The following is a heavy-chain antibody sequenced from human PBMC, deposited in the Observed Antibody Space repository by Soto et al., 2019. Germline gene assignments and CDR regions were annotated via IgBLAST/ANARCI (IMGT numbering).Heavy chain of an antibody. V-gene: IGHV4-39*01. Sequence: SETLSLTCTVSGGSISSSSYYWGWIRQPPGKGLEWIGSIYYSGSTYYNPSLKSRVTISVDTSKNQFSLKLSSVTAADTAVYYCARSYYDFWSGFLSRYWFDPWGQGTLVTVSS. CDR2: IYYSGST. J-gene: IGHJ5*02. CDR3: ARSYYDFWSGFLSRYWFDP. CDR1: GGSISSSSYY. D-gene: IGHD3-3*01.